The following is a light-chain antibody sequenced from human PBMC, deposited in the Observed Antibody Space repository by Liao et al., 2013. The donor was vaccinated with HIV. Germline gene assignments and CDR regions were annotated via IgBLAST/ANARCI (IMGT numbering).Light chain of an antibody. Sequence: SYVLTQPPSVSVAPGKTARITCGGNNIGSKSVHWYQQKPGQAPVLVIYYDSERPSGIPERFSGSNSGNTATLTISRVEAGDEADYYCQVWDSSSVVFGTGTKVTVL. J-gene: IGLJ1*01. V-gene: IGLV3-21*01. CDR2: YDS. CDR3: QVWDSSSVV. CDR1: NIGSKS.